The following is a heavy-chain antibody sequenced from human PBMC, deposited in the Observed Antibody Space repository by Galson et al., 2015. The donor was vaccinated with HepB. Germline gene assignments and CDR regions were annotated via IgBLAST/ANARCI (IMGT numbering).Heavy chain of an antibody. J-gene: IGHJ4*02. D-gene: IGHD5-12*01. Sequence: SLRLSCAASGFTFSSYKMNWVRQAPGKGLEWVSYVSSSGTTIYYADSVKGRFTISRDNAKNSLYLQINSLRAEDTAMYYCARRGGYDGFDYWGQGTLVTVSS. CDR2: VSSSGTTI. V-gene: IGHV3-48*03. CDR1: GFTFSSYK. CDR3: ARRGGYDGFDY.